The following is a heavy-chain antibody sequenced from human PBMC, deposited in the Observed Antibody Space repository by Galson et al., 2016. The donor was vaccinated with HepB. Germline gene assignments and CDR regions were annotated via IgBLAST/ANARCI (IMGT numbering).Heavy chain of an antibody. J-gene: IGHJ5*02. V-gene: IGHV6-1*01. CDR1: GDSVSSNSAA. D-gene: IGHD2/OR15-2a*01. CDR3: ARVRCSTFRCQNWFDP. Sequence: CAISGDSVSSNSAAWTWIRQSPLRGLEWLGRTYYRTKWYNDYAVSVKGRISIHPDTSKNQFSLQLNSVTPEDTAVYNCARVRCSTFRCQNWFDPWGQGTLVTVSS. CDR2: TYYRTKWYN.